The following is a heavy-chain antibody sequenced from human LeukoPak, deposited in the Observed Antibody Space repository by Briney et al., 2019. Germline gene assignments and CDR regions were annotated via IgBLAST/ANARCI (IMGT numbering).Heavy chain of an antibody. CDR3: AKTNRLSYYDFWSGYQNY. J-gene: IGHJ4*02. D-gene: IGHD3-3*01. Sequence: GGSLRLSCGASGITFSSYSMNWVRQAPGKGLEWVSYISSSGSTEYYADSVKGRFTISRDNARNSLYLQMNSLRAEDTAVYYCAKTNRLSYYDFWSGYQNYWGQGTLVTVSS. CDR1: GITFSSYS. V-gene: IGHV3-48*01. CDR2: ISSSGSTE.